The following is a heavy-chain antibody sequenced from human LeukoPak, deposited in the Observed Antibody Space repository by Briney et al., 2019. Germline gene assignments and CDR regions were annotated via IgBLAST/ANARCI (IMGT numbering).Heavy chain of an antibody. Sequence: SQTLSLTCTVSGSSISSGSYYWSWIRQPAGKGLEWIGRIYTSGSTNYNPSLKSRVTMSVDTSKNQFSLKLSSVTAADTAVYYCARDRGVGSSSENYYYYYYYMDVWGKGTTVTVSS. CDR3: ARDRGVGSSSENYYYYYYYMDV. V-gene: IGHV4-61*02. J-gene: IGHJ6*03. CDR1: GSSISSGSYY. D-gene: IGHD6-6*01. CDR2: IYTSGST.